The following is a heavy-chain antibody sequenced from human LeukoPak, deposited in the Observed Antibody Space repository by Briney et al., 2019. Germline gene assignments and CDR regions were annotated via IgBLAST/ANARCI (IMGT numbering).Heavy chain of an antibody. CDR2: IYTSGST. CDR3: ARGVAVAGGYYYYYYMDV. Sequence: SETLSLTCTVSGGSISSYYWSWIRQPAGKGLEWIGRIYTSGSTNYNPSLKSRVTISVDTSKNQFSLKLSSVTAADTAVYYCARGVAVAGGYYYYYYMDVWGKGTTVTISS. D-gene: IGHD6-19*01. V-gene: IGHV4-4*07. CDR1: GGSISSYY. J-gene: IGHJ6*03.